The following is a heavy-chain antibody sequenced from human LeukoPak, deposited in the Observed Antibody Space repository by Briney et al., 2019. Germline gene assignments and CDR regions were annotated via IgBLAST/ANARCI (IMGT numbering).Heavy chain of an antibody. CDR2: IYYSGST. Sequence: PSETLSLTCTVSGGSISSSSYYWGWIRQPPGKGLEWIGSIYYSGSTYYNPSLKSRVTISVDTSKNQFSLKLSSVTAADTAVYYCARHLPPDTIFGVVMTHESNWFDPWGQGTLVTVSS. CDR3: ARHLPPDTIFGVVMTHESNWFDP. D-gene: IGHD3-3*01. J-gene: IGHJ5*02. V-gene: IGHV4-39*01. CDR1: GGSISSSSYY.